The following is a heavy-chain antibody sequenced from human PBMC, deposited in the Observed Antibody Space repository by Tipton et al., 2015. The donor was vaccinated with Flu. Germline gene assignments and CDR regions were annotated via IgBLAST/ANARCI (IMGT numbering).Heavy chain of an antibody. CDR3: AKEAPALNYYCKYGMDV. J-gene: IGHJ6*02. CDR2: IWNDGSVK. CDR1: GFTFSNFG. Sequence: SLRLSCAASGFTFSNFGMHWVRQAPGKGLEWVAVIWNDGSVKRYADSVKGRFTISRDNSKNRLYLQMDNLGAEDTAVYYCAKEAPALNYYCKYGMDVWGQGTTVTVTS. V-gene: IGHV3-33*06.